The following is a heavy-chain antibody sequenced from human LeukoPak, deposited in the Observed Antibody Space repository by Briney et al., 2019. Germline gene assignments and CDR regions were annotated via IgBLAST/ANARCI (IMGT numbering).Heavy chain of an antibody. D-gene: IGHD2-15*01. V-gene: IGHV3-21*01. CDR1: GFTFSSYG. Sequence: GGSLRLSCAASGFTFSSYGMTWVRQAPGKGLEWVSSISSSSSYIYYADSVKGRFTISRDNAKNSLYLQMNSLRAEDTAVYYCARRVAPDWYFDLWGRGTLVTVSS. CDR3: ARRVAPDWYFDL. CDR2: ISSSSSYI. J-gene: IGHJ2*01.